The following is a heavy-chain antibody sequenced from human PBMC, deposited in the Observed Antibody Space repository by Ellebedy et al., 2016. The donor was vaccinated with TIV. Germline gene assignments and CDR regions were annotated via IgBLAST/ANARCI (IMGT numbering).Heavy chain of an antibody. CDR1: GFTFSSYA. V-gene: IGHV3-23*01. Sequence: GESLKISCTASGFTFSSYAMSWVRQAPGKGLEWVAGVNGGGLVIAYADSVKGRFTISRDNSKTTLDLQMNSLRAEDTAVYYCASSRYHYYLGNTIFVYWGQGTLVTVSS. CDR3: ASSRYHYYLGNTIFVY. CDR2: VNGGGLVI. D-gene: IGHD3-10*01. J-gene: IGHJ4*02.